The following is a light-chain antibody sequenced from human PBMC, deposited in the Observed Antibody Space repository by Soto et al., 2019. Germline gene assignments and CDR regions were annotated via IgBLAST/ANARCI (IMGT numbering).Light chain of an antibody. V-gene: IGKV1-5*01. CDR3: QQYSSSWT. J-gene: IGKJ1*01. Sequence: ILMSQSPSSLSASVGDRVTITCRASQDLDKWLAWYQQKPGKDPNRLIYRSSTLREGVPARFSGFGSGTDYMLTSTDLQPDDFATYCCQQYSSSWTFGQGTVVEMK. CDR2: RSS. CDR1: QDLDKW.